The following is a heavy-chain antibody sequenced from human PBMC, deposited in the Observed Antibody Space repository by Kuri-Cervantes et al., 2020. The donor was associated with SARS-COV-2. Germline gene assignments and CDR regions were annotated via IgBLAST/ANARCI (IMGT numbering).Heavy chain of an antibody. V-gene: IGHV3-23*01. J-gene: IGHJ4*02. CDR1: GFTFSGSA. CDR3: AKDVIAAAHQPALTQDDY. Sequence: GESLKISCAASGFTFSGSAMHWVRQAPGKGLEWVSAISGSGGSTYYADSVKGRFTISRDNSKNTLYLQMNSLRAEDTAVYYCAKDVIAAAHQPALTQDDYWGQGTLVTVSS. CDR2: ISGSGGST. D-gene: IGHD6-13*01.